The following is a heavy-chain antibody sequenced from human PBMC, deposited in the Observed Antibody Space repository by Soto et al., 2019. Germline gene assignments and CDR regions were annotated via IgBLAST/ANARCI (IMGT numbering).Heavy chain of an antibody. CDR1: GYTFTSYG. CDR2: ISAYNGNT. V-gene: IGHV1-18*01. D-gene: IGHD2-2*01. Sequence: QVQLVQSGAEVKKPGASVKVSCKASGYTFTSYGISWVRQAPGQGLEWMGWISAYNGNTNYAPQLRGRVTMTTDTSTSTAYMELRSLRSDDTAVYYCARDLQEYLLVCFGYWGQGTLVTVSS. CDR3: ARDLQEYLLVCFGY. J-gene: IGHJ4*02.